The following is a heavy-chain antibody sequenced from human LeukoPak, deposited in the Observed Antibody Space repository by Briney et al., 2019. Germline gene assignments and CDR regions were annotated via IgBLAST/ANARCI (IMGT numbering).Heavy chain of an antibody. D-gene: IGHD6-13*01. J-gene: IGHJ3*02. CDR1: GYRFTTSW. CDR3: ARQYSSSFGAFDI. CDR2: INPSDSDT. V-gene: IGHV5-51*01. Sequence: GESLKISCKGSGYRFTTSWIGWVRQMPGKGLEWMGVINPSDSDTRYTPAFQGQVTISADKSISTAYLQWSSLKASDTAMYYCARQYSSSFGAFDIWGQGTMVTVSS.